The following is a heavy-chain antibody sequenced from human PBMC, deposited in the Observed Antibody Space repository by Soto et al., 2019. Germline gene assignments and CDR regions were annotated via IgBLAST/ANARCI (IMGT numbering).Heavy chain of an antibody. CDR1: GYTFTGYD. J-gene: IGHJ3*02. CDR3: ARLYCSGGSCYWSAFDI. D-gene: IGHD2-15*01. Sequence: ASVKVCWKASGYTFTGYDINWGRQATGQGLEWMGWMNPNSGNTGYAQKFQGRVTMTRNTSISTAYMELSSLRSEDTAVYYCARLYCSGGSCYWSAFDIWTQGTMVTGS. CDR2: MNPNSGNT. V-gene: IGHV1-8*01.